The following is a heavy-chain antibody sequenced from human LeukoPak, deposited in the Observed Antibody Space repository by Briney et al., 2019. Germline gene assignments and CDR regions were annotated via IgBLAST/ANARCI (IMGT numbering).Heavy chain of an antibody. Sequence: SVKVSCKASGGTFSSYAISWVRRAPGQGLEGMGRGIPILGTANYAQKFQGRGTITTDEPTRPASMELSSLRSEDTAVYYCARISSGRTSTTVTTGGDYWGQGTLVTVSS. CDR3: ARISSGRTSTTVTTGGDY. CDR2: GIPILGTA. J-gene: IGHJ4*02. D-gene: IGHD4-17*01. V-gene: IGHV1-69*05. CDR1: GGTFSSYA.